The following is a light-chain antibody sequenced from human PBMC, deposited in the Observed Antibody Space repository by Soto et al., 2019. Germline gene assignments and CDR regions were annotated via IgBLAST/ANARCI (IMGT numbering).Light chain of an antibody. CDR2: DAS. V-gene: IGKV3-11*01. Sequence: EIVLTHSPATLALSQWERATLSLSASQSVSSYLAWYQQKPGQAPRLLISDASNRATGLPARFSGSGSGTEFALTISSLQSEDFAVYYCQQYNNWPPITFGHGTRLEI. CDR1: QSVSSY. CDR3: QQYNNWPPIT. J-gene: IGKJ5*01.